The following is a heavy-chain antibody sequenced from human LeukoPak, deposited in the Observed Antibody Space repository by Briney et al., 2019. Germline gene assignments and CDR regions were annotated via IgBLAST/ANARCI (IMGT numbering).Heavy chain of an antibody. V-gene: IGHV4-34*01. J-gene: IGHJ5*02. Sequence: SQTLSLTCAVYGGSFSGYYWSWIRQPPGKGLEWIGEINHSGSTNYNPSLKSRVTISVDTSKNQFSLKLSSVTAADTAVYYCARKTMIVVVNWFDPWGQGTLVTVSS. CDR2: INHSGST. CDR3: ARKTMIVVVNWFDP. D-gene: IGHD3-22*01. CDR1: GGSFSGYY.